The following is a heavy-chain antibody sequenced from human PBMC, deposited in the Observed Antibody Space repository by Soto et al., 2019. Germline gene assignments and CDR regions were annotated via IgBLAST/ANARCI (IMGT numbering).Heavy chain of an antibody. CDR2: MYNTGST. V-gene: IGHV4-59*01. Sequence: TLSLTCTXSGGSISSYYWSWIRQPPGKGLEWIGYMYNTGSTVYNPSFKSRVTISVDTSKNQFSLKLNSVTAADTAVYYCARDLWGYCGTDCYPLDVWGQGTTVTVSS. D-gene: IGHD2-21*02. CDR3: ARDLWGYCGTDCYPLDV. CDR1: GGSISSYY. J-gene: IGHJ6*02.